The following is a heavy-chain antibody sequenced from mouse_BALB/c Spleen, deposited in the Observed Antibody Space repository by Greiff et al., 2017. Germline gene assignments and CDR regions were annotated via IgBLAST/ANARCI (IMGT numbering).Heavy chain of an antibody. Sequence: QVQLQQPGAELVMPGASVKMSCKASGYTFTDYWMHWVQQRPGQGLEWIGAIDTSDSYTSYNQKFKGKATLTVDESSSTAYMQLSSLTSEDSAVYYSASPYGYPLYYAMDYWGQGTSVTVSS. CDR3: ASPYGYPLYYAMDY. J-gene: IGHJ4*01. CDR2: IDTSDSYT. CDR1: GYTFTDYW. V-gene: IGHV1-69*01. D-gene: IGHD2-2*01.